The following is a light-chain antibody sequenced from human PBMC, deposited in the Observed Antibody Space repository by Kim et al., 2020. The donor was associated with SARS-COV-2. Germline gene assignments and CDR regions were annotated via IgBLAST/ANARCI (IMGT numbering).Light chain of an antibody. J-gene: IGKJ2*03. V-gene: IGKV1-5*03. CDR1: ETISSW. CDR3: QQYDSYSGYR. Sequence: DIQMTQSPSTLSASVGDRVTITCRASETISSWLAWYQQKPGKAPKLLIYKASSLQSGVPSRFGGSGFGTEFTLTISTLQPVDFATYYCQQYDSYSGYRSGQGTKLEI. CDR2: KAS.